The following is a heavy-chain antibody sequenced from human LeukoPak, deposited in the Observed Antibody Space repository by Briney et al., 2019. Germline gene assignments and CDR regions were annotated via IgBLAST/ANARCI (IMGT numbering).Heavy chain of an antibody. J-gene: IGHJ4*02. Sequence: GASVKVSCKASGGTFSSYAISWVRQAPGQGLEWMGRIIPILGIASYAQKFQGRVTITADKSTSTAYMELSSLRSEDTAVYYCATALRGRSSGYGWFFDYWGQGTLVTVSS. CDR1: GGTFSSYA. V-gene: IGHV1-69*04. CDR3: ATALRGRSSGYGWFFDY. CDR2: IIPILGIA. D-gene: IGHD3-22*01.